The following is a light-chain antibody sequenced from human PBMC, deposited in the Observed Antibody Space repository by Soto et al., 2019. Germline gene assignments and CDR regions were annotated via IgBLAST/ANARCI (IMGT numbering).Light chain of an antibody. V-gene: IGKV3-15*01. CDR3: QQYDRWPLT. J-gene: IGKJ4*01. CDR1: QSVASK. CDR2: GAS. Sequence: EIVMTQSPATLSVSPGETVTLSCGASQSVASKLGWCQQRPGQAPNLLIYGASIRATGVPARFSGSGSGTEFTLTISSLQSEDFAVYYCQQYDRWPLTFGGGTKLEIK.